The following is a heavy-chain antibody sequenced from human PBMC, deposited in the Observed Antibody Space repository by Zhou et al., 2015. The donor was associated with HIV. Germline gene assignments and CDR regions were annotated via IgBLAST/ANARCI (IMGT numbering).Heavy chain of an antibody. CDR3: ARSLGGYDDYWYFDL. Sequence: QVQLVQSGAEVMRPGSSVKVSCKASGGGFRNFGISWVRQAPGQGLEWLGGIIPPSGTAKYAQKFQGRVTITADESTATAYMELNRLKSEDTAVYYCARSLGGYDDYWYFDLWGRGTLVTVSS. CDR2: IIPPSGTA. V-gene: IGHV1-69*12. D-gene: IGHD3-22*01. CDR1: GGGFRNFG. J-gene: IGHJ2*01.